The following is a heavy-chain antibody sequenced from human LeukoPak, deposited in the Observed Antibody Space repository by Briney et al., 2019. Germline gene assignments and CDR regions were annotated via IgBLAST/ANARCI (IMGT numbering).Heavy chain of an antibody. J-gene: IGHJ6*02. D-gene: IGHD3-10*01. CDR2: MKVDGSDI. Sequence: PGGSLRLSCAASGFTFTNDFMTWVRQAPGKGLEWVANMKVDGSDIHYVDSVKGRFTISSDNARNSLYLQMNSLRAEDTAVYYCARDNRLLWFGELLPYYYYYGMDVWGQGTTVTVSS. CDR3: ARDNRLLWFGELLPYYYYYGMDV. V-gene: IGHV3-7*01. CDR1: GFTFTNDF.